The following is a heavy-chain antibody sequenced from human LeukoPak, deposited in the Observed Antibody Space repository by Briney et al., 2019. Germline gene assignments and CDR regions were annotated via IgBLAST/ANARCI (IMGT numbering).Heavy chain of an antibody. CDR1: GFSFNSYA. CDR2: ISGSGGST. CDR3: ANGNYGDYDDAFDI. J-gene: IGHJ3*02. D-gene: IGHD4-17*01. V-gene: IGHV3-23*01. Sequence: PGGSLRLSCVASGFSFNSYAMSWVRQAPGKGLEWVSAISGSGGSTYYADSVKGRFTLSRDNSKNTLYLQMNSLRAEDTAVYYCANGNYGDYDDAFDIWGQGTMVTVSS.